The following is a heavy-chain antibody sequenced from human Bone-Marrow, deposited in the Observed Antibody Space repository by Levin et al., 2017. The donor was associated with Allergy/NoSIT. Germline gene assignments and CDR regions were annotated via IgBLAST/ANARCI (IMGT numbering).Heavy chain of an antibody. D-gene: IGHD2-2*01. V-gene: IGHV3-30-3*01. Sequence: PGGSLRLSCAASGFTFSSYAMHWVRQAPGKGLEWVAVISYDGSNKYYADSVKGRFTISRDNSKNTLYLQMNSLRAEDTAVYYCARDPFPLGYCSSTSCYLGAFDIWGQGTMVTVSS. J-gene: IGHJ3*02. CDR2: ISYDGSNK. CDR1: GFTFSSYA. CDR3: ARDPFPLGYCSSTSCYLGAFDI.